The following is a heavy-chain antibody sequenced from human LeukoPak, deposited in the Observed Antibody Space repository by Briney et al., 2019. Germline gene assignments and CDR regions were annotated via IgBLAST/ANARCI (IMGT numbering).Heavy chain of an antibody. J-gene: IGHJ4*02. D-gene: IGHD6-6*01. CDR2: IYYSGST. V-gene: IGHV4-38-2*02. Sequence: SETLSLTCTVSGYSISSGYYWGWIRQPPGKGLEWIGSIYYSGSTYYNPSLKSRVTISVDTSKNQFSLKLSSVTAADTAVYYCARLSRRIAARPLIDYWGQGTLATVSS. CDR1: GYSISSGYY. CDR3: ARLSRRIAARPLIDY.